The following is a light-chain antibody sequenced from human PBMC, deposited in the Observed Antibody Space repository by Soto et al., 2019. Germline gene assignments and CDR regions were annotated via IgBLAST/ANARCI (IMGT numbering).Light chain of an antibody. CDR3: LQRSNWPIT. CDR2: DTS. Sequence: EIVLTQSPGTLSLSPGEIATLSFRASQSVSRYLAWYQQKPGQAPRLLIYDTSSRATGIPARFSGSGSGTDFTLTITSLEPEDFAVYYCLQRSNWPITLGQGTRLEIK. CDR1: QSVSRY. V-gene: IGKV3-11*01. J-gene: IGKJ5*01.